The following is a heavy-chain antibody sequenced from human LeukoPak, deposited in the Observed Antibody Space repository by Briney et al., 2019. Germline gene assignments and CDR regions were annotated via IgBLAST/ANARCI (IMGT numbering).Heavy chain of an antibody. Sequence: GASVKVSCKASEYTFTGYYMHWVRQAPGQGLEWMGWINPNSGGTNYAQKFQGRVTMTRDTSISTAYMELSRLRSDDTAVYYCAREPNGYYYDSSGNYDYWGQGTLVTVSS. CDR3: AREPNGYYYDSSGNYDY. J-gene: IGHJ4*02. CDR1: EYTFTGYY. CDR2: INPNSGGT. D-gene: IGHD3-22*01. V-gene: IGHV1-2*02.